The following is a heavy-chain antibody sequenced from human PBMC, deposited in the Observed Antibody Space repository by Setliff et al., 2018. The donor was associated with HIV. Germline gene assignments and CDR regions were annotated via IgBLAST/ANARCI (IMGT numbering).Heavy chain of an antibody. CDR3: ATYSAGEGGRGH. J-gene: IGHJ4*02. CDR2: IHSSGTT. D-gene: IGHD2-15*01. CDR1: GDSIGAYH. V-gene: IGHV4-59*01. Sequence: SETLSLTCSVSGDSIGAYHWSWIRKPPGRGLEWIGYIHSSGTTHYNPSLSSRVTISFDASKKYFSLKLTSVTAADTAMYYCATYSAGEGGRGHWGQGTLVTVSS.